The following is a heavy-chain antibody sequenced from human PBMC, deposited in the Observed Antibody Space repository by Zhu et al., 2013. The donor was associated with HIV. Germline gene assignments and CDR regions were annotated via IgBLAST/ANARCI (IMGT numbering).Heavy chain of an antibody. CDR1: GFTFSSYA. D-gene: IGHD6-19*01. V-gene: IGHV3-23*01. Sequence: EVQLLESGGGLVQPGGSLRLSCAASGFTFSSYAMSWVRQAPGKGLEWVSAISGSGGSTYYADSVKGRFTISRDNSKNTLYLQMNSLRAEDTAVYYCAKGYVPITSSGWYVGDYWGQGTLVTVSS. CDR3: AKGYVPITSSGWYVGDY. J-gene: IGHJ4*02. CDR2: ISGSGGST.